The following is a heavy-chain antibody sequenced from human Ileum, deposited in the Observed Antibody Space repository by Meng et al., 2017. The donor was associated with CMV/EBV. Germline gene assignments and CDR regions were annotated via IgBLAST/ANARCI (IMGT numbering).Heavy chain of an antibody. J-gene: IGHJ4*02. D-gene: IGHD1-26*01. Sequence: QVTLQHSGPGRVKLSETLSLTRTVSGGSVNNYYWSWIRKSAGKGLEWIGRFYSSDTYNYHPSLDSRVTMSLDTSKNQFSLNLRSVTAADTATYYCARGPGASTREGFDYWGLGTLVTVSS. CDR1: GGSVNNYY. CDR2: FYSSDTY. V-gene: IGHV4-4*07. CDR3: ARGPGASTREGFDY.